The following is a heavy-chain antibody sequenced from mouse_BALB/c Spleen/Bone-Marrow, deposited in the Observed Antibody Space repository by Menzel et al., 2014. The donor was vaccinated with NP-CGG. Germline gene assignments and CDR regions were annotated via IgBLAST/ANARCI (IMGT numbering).Heavy chain of an antibody. CDR3: ARGCYGGSYDAMDY. CDR1: GFSITSDYY. J-gene: IGHJ4*01. CDR2: ISYDGSN. Sequence: EVQLQESGPGLVKPSQSLSLTCSVTGFSITSDYYWNWIRQFPGNKLEWMSYISYDGSNHDNPSLKNRISITRDTSKNQFFLKLNSVTTEDTGTYYCARGCYGGSYDAMDYWGQGTSVTVSS. V-gene: IGHV3-6*02. D-gene: IGHD1-1*01.